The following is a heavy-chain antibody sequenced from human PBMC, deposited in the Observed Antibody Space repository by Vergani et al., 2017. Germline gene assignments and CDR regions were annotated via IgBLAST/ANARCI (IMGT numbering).Heavy chain of an antibody. CDR2: IWYDGSNK. CDR3: SREPVYSSSWYYFDY. J-gene: IGHJ4*02. D-gene: IGHD6-13*01. Sequence: QVQLVESGGGVVQPGRSLRLSCAASGFTFSSYGMHWVRQAPGKGLEWVAVIWYDGSNKYYADSVKGRFTISRDNSKNTLYLQMNSLRAEDTAVYYCSREPVYSSSWYYFDYWGQGTLVTVSS. V-gene: IGHV3-33*01. CDR1: GFTFSSYG.